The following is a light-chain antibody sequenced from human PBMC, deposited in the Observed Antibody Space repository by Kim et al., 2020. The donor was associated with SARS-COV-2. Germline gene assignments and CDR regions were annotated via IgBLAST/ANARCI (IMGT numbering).Light chain of an antibody. V-gene: IGLV2-14*03. CDR2: DVS. CDR1: SSDFGAYSY. CDR3: CSYTSTSTL. Sequence: QSALTQPASVSGSPGQSITISYTGTSSDFGAYSYVSWYQQHPGKAPKLMIYDVSHRPSGVSIRFSGSKSGNTASLTISGLQAEDEANYYCCSYTSTSTLFGGGTQLTVL. J-gene: IGLJ2*01.